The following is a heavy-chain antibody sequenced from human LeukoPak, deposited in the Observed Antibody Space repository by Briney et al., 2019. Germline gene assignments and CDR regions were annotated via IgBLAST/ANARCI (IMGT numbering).Heavy chain of an antibody. Sequence: GGSLRLSCAASGFTVSSKYMNWVRQAPGKGLEWVSVIDSGGSTYYADSVKGRFTISRDNSKNTLYFQMNSLRAEDTAVYYCARYRGGYCGGDCAYWLGYFDYWGQGTLVTVSS. CDR1: GFTVSSKY. D-gene: IGHD2-21*02. J-gene: IGHJ4*02. V-gene: IGHV3-53*01. CDR2: IDSGGST. CDR3: ARYRGGYCGGDCAYWLGYFDY.